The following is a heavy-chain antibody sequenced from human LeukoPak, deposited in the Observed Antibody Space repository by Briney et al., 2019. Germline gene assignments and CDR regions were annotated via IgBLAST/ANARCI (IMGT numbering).Heavy chain of an antibody. CDR2: INHSGST. CDR3: ARGSHYYDSRAAFDI. D-gene: IGHD3-22*01. CDR1: GGSISSYC. J-gene: IGHJ3*02. V-gene: IGHV4-34*01. Sequence: SETLSLTCTVSGGSISSYCWSWIRQPPGKGLEWIGEINHSGSTNYNPSLKSRVTISVDTSKNQFSLKLSSVTAADTAVYYCARGSHYYDSRAAFDIWGQGTMVTVSS.